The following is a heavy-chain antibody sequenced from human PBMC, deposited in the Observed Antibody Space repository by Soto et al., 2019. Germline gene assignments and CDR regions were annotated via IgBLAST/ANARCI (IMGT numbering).Heavy chain of an antibody. Sequence: SETLSLTCTVSGGSISSYYWSWIRQPPGKGLEWIGYIYYSGSTNYNPSLKSRVTISVDTSKNQFSLKLSSVTAADTAVYYCAGTGITGTLGYWGQGTLVTVSS. CDR1: GGSISSYY. CDR2: IYYSGST. V-gene: IGHV4-59*01. J-gene: IGHJ4*02. CDR3: AGTGITGTLGY. D-gene: IGHD1-20*01.